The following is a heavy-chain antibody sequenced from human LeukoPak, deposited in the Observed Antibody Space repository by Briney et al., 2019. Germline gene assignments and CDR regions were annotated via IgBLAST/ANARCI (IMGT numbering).Heavy chain of an antibody. D-gene: IGHD2-15*01. V-gene: IGHV1-2*02. Sequence: ASVKVSCKASGYTFTDYFMHWVRQAPGQGLEWMGWINPHTGGTNYAQKFQGRVTMTRDTSISTAYMELSGLTSDDTAVYYCARPYCSGGSCHGYFDYWGQGTLVTVSS. CDR3: ARPYCSGGSCHGYFDY. CDR1: GYTFTDYF. J-gene: IGHJ4*02. CDR2: INPHTGGT.